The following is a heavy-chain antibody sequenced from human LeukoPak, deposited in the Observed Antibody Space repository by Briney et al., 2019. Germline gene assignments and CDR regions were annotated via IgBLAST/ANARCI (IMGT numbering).Heavy chain of an antibody. CDR1: GGSISSYY. CDR3: ARSMYYYNSSGYYYYYYYMDV. D-gene: IGHD3-22*01. V-gene: IGHV4-59*01. Sequence: SETLSLTCTVSGGSISSYYWSWIRQPPGKGLGWIGYIYYSGSTNYNPSLKSRVTISVDTSKNRFSLKLSSVTAADTAVYYCARSMYYYNSSGYYYYYYYMDVWGKGTTVTISS. J-gene: IGHJ6*03. CDR2: IYYSGST.